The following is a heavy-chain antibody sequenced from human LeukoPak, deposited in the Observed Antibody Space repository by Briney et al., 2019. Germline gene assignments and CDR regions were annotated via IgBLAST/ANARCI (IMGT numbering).Heavy chain of an antibody. CDR2: ISGSGGST. Sequence: GGSLRLSCAASGFTFTTYAMSWVRQAPGKGLAWVSTISGSGGSTYYADSVKGRFTISRDNSKNSLYLQMNSLRADDTAVYYCAKGLEWLLPSEPLYFDYWGQGTLVTVSS. V-gene: IGHV3-23*01. CDR1: GFTFTTYA. J-gene: IGHJ4*02. CDR3: AKGLEWLLPSEPLYFDY. D-gene: IGHD3-22*01.